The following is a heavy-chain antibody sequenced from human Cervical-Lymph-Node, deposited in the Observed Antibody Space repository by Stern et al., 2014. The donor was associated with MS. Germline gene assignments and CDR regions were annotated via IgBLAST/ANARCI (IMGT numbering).Heavy chain of an antibody. CDR3: AREGGTTAEYFQH. V-gene: IGHV3-33*01. CDR2: IWYDGSNR. Sequence: VHLVESGGGVVQPGRSLRLSCAASGFTFSSSGMHWVRQAPGKGLEWLAIIWYDGSNRYYADSVKGRFTISRDNSKNTLYLQMNSLRAEDTAVYYCAREGGTTAEYFQHWGQGTLVTVSS. CDR1: GFTFSSSG. D-gene: IGHD2-15*01. J-gene: IGHJ1*01.